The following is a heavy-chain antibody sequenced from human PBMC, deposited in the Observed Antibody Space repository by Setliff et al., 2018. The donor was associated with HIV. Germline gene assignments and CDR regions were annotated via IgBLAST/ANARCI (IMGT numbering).Heavy chain of an antibody. Sequence: GGSLRLSCAASGFTFSSYAMRWVRQAPGKGLEWVAVISYDGSNKYYADSVKGRFTISRDNSKNTLCLQMNSLRAEDTAVYYCARGSGGSCYRYWGQGTLVTVSS. CDR2: ISYDGSNK. CDR3: ARGSGGSCYRY. V-gene: IGHV3-30-3*01. D-gene: IGHD2-15*01. CDR1: GFTFSSYA. J-gene: IGHJ4*02.